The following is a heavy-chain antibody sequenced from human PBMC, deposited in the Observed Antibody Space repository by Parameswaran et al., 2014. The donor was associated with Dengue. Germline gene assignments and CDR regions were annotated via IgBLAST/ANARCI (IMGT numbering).Heavy chain of an antibody. J-gene: IGHJ6*03. CDR3: GTEAGSSSWFGRGHRDYMDV. CDR2: ISSSGSTI. V-gene: IGHV3-48*03. D-gene: IGHD6-13*01. Sequence: WIRQPPGKGLEWVSYISSSGSTIYYADSVKGRFTISRDNAKNSLYLQMNSLRAEDTAVYYCGTEAGSSSWFGRGHRDYMDVWGKGTTVTVSS.